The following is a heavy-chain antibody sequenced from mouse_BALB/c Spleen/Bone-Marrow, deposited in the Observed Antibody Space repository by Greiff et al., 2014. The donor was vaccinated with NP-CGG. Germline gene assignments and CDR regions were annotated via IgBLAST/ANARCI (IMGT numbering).Heavy chain of an antibody. Sequence: EVQLVESGPGLVKPSQSLSLTCTVTGYSITSDYAWNWIRQFPGNKLEWMGYISYRGSTSSNPSLQSRITITRDTSKNQFFLQLKSVTTEDTATYYCANWGPYYFDYWGQGTTLTVSS. D-gene: IGHD4-1*02. CDR1: GYSITSDYA. CDR3: ANWGPYYFDY. J-gene: IGHJ2*01. CDR2: ISYRGST. V-gene: IGHV3-2*02.